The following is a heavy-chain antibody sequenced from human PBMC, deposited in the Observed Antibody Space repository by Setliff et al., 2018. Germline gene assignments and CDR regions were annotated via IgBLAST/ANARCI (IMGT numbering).Heavy chain of an antibody. Sequence: ASVKVSCKASGYTFTDYYMHWVQQAPGKGLEWMGRVDPEDGETISAEKFQGRVTITADTSTDTAYMELRSLRSEDTAVYYCATLSKYPYGSGSYMGIRWFEPWGQGTRVTVSS. CDR3: ATLSKYPYGSGSYMGIRWFEP. J-gene: IGHJ5*02. CDR2: VDPEDGET. CDR1: GYTFTDYY. V-gene: IGHV1-69-2*01. D-gene: IGHD3-10*01.